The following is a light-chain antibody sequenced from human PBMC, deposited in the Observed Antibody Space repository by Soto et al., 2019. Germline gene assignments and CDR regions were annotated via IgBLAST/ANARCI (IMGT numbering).Light chain of an antibody. CDR3: SSYAGSNNVV. CDR2: EVS. Sequence: QLVLTQPPSASGSPGQSVTISCTGTSSDVVGYNYVSWYQQHPGKAPKLMIYEVSKRPSGVPDRFSGSKSGNTASLTVSGLQAEDEADYYCSSYAGSNNVVFGGGTKLTVL. CDR1: SSDVVGYNY. V-gene: IGLV2-8*01. J-gene: IGLJ2*01.